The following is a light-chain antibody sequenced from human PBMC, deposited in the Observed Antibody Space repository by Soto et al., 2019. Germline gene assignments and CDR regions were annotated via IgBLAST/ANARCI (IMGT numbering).Light chain of an antibody. CDR1: QSVRNTY. CDR2: GVS. CDR3: QQYSSSPVT. Sequence: ENVLAQSPGTLSLSPGERATLSCSASQSVRNTYLAWYQQKPGQAPRLLIYGVSSRATGIPDRFSGSGSGTDFTLTISRLEPEDFAAYYCQQYSSSPVTFGGGTKVDIK. V-gene: IGKV3-20*01. J-gene: IGKJ4*01.